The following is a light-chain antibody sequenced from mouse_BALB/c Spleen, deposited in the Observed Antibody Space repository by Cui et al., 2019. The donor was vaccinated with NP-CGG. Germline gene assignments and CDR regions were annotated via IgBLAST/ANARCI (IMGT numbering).Light chain of an antibody. V-gene: IGLV1*01. CDR1: TGAVTTSNY. CDR2: GTN. J-gene: IGLJ1*01. Sequence: QAVVTPESALTTSPGETVTLTCRSSTGAVTTSNYANWVQEKPDYLFTGLIGGTNNRAPGVPARFSGSLIGDKAALTITGAQTEDEAIYFCALWYSNHWVFGGGTKLTVL. CDR3: ALWYSNHWV.